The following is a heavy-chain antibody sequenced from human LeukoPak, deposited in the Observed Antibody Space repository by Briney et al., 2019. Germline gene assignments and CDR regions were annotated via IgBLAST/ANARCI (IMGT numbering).Heavy chain of an antibody. CDR1: GFTFSNAW. J-gene: IGHJ5*02. D-gene: IGHD6-19*01. Sequence: PGGSLRLSCAASGFTFSNAWMSWVRQAPGKGLEWVSAISGSGGSTYYADSVKGRFTISRDNSKNTLYLQMNSLRAEDTAVYYCAKDYSSGWANWFDPWGQGTLVTVSS. CDR2: ISGSGGST. V-gene: IGHV3-23*01. CDR3: AKDYSSGWANWFDP.